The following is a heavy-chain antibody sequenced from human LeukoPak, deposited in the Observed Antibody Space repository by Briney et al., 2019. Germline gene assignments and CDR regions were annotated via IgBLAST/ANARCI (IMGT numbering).Heavy chain of an antibody. J-gene: IGHJ4*02. V-gene: IGHV1-69*06. D-gene: IGHD6-19*01. Sequence: SVKVSCKASGGTFSSYAITWVRQARGQGLEWMGGIIPISATTNYAQNFQGRVTITADKSTSTAYMELSSVRSDDTAMYFCARAATAGQWLSHLDYWGQGTLVTVSS. CDR1: GGTFSSYA. CDR2: IIPISATT. CDR3: ARAATAGQWLSHLDY.